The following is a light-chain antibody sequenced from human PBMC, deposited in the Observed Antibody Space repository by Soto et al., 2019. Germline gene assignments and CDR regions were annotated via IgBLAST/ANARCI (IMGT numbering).Light chain of an antibody. J-gene: IGKJ4*01. CDR1: QSVGSY. CDR2: DAS. Sequence: EIVLTQSPATLSLSPGERAILSCRASQSVGSYLVWYQQKPGQAPRLLIHDASNRATGIPARFSGSGSGTDFTLTISSLEPEDFAVYYCQQRSNWPPLTFGGGTKVEIK. CDR3: QQRSNWPPLT. V-gene: IGKV3-11*01.